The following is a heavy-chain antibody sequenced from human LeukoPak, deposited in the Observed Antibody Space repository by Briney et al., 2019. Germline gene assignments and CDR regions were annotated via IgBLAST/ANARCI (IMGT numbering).Heavy chain of an antibody. Sequence: SQTLSLTCAISGDSVSSNSAAWNWIRQSPSRGLKWLGRTYYRSKWYNDYAVSVKSRITINPDTSKNQFSLQLNSVTPEDTAVYYCARGFILTGSLNFDYWGQGTLVTVSS. D-gene: IGHD3-9*01. CDR1: GDSVSSNSAA. J-gene: IGHJ4*02. V-gene: IGHV6-1*01. CDR3: ARGFILTGSLNFDY. CDR2: TYYRSKWYN.